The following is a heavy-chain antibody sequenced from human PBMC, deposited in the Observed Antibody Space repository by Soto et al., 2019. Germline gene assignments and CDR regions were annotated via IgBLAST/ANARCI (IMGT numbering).Heavy chain of an antibody. Sequence: QLHLVQSEAEVKKAGSSVKVSCKASGGTVSSYAITWVRQAPGKGLEWMGVFIPIFVSAHYAPKFQGRITITADESTSTAYMELSGLTSEDTAIYYCARDVSSDTTGFRGYDLWGQGTQVTVSS. CDR3: ARDVSSDTTGFRGYDL. CDR2: FIPIFVSA. J-gene: IGHJ4*02. CDR1: GGTVSSYA. V-gene: IGHV1-69*01. D-gene: IGHD3-10*01.